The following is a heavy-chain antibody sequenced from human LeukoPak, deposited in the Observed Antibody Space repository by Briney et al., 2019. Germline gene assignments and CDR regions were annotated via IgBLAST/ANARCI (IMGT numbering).Heavy chain of an antibody. CDR3: AREDSSGYRSWFDP. CDR2: IFYSGST. J-gene: IGHJ5*02. D-gene: IGHD3-22*01. Sequence: SETLSLTCTVSGGSISNSIFYWVWIRQPPGKGLEWIVSIFYSGSTYYNPSLKRLVTIYVDTSKKQFYLKMSSVTAADTALYYCAREDSSGYRSWFDPWGQGTLVTVSS. V-gene: IGHV4-39*02. CDR1: GGSISNSIFY.